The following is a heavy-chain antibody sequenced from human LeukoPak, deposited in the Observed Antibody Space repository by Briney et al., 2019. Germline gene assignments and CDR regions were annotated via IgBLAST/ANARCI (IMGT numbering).Heavy chain of an antibody. CDR3: ARVGPYIEVDP. V-gene: IGHV4-61*02. J-gene: IGHJ5*02. CDR2: IYTSGST. D-gene: IGHD5-12*01. Sequence: PSQTLPLTCTVSGGSISSGSYYWSWIRQPAGKGLEWIGRIYTSGSTNYNPSLKSRVTISVDTSKNQFSLQLSSLTASDTAVYYCARVGPYIEVDPWGQGTLVIVSS. CDR1: GGSISSGSYY.